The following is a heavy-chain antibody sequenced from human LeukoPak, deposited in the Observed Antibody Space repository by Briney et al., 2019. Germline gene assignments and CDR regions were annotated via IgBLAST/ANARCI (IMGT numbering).Heavy chain of an antibody. J-gene: IGHJ4*02. Sequence: PSETLSLTCAVYGGSFSGYYWSWIRQPPGMGLEWIGEINHSGSTNYNPSLKSRVTISVDTSKNQFSLKLSSVTAADTAVYYCAWTTVTTSKGIFVYWGQGTLVTVSS. D-gene: IGHD4-17*01. CDR3: AWTTVTTSKGIFVY. CDR2: INHSGST. V-gene: IGHV4-34*01. CDR1: GGSFSGYY.